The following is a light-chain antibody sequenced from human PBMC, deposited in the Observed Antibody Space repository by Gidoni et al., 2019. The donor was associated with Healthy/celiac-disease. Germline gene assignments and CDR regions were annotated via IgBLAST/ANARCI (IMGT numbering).Light chain of an antibody. Sequence: IVLTQSPGTLSLSQGERATLSCRASQSVSSSYLAWYQQKPGQAPRLLIYGASSRATGIPDRFSGSGSGTDFTLTISRLEPEDFAVYYCQQYGSSLLYTFGQGTKLEIK. J-gene: IGKJ2*01. V-gene: IGKV3-20*01. CDR3: QQYGSSLLYT. CDR1: QSVSSSY. CDR2: GAS.